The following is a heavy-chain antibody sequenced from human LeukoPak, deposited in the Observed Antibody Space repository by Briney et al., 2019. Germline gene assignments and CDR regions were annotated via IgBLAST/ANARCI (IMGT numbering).Heavy chain of an antibody. Sequence: GESLRISCKGSGYSFTSYWISWVRQMPGKGLEWMGRIDPGDPYANYSPSFQGHVTISADKSISTAYLQWSSLKASDTAMYYCARQTPLGGTTWYEDYWGQGTLVTVSS. V-gene: IGHV5-10-1*01. CDR3: ARQTPLGGTTWYEDY. D-gene: IGHD6-13*01. CDR1: GYSFTSYW. CDR2: IDPGDPYA. J-gene: IGHJ4*02.